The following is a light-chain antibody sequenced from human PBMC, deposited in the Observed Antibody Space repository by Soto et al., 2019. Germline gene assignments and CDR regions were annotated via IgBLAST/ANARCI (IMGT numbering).Light chain of an antibody. Sequence: EIVMTQSPATLSASPREKATLSCRASQTVSNNLAWYQQKPGQAPRLLIYFASTRATGIPARFSGSGSGTEFTLTISSLQSEDFAVYYCQQDNQWPLTFGGGTKAETK. J-gene: IGKJ4*01. CDR2: FAS. CDR1: QTVSNN. CDR3: QQDNQWPLT. V-gene: IGKV3-15*01.